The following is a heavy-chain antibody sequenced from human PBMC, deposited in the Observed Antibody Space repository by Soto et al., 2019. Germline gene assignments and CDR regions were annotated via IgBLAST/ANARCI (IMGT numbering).Heavy chain of an antibody. CDR3: TRGLASCDY. Sequence: QVQLVQPGAEVKKPGASVKFSCKASGYIFTNFYIHWVRQAPGQGLEWIGIINPNGGSTNYAQNFLGRVTMTRDTSTSTVYMDLSSLRSEDTAVYYCTRGLASCDYWGQGTLITVSS. CDR2: INPNGGST. J-gene: IGHJ4*02. D-gene: IGHD6-6*01. V-gene: IGHV1-46*03. CDR1: GYIFTNFY.